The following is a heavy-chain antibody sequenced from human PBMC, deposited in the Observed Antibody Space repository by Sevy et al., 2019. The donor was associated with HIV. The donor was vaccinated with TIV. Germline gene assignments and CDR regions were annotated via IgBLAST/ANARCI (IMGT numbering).Heavy chain of an antibody. CDR1: GFTFSSYG. CDR3: AKDIIQRGYDYDRRGYFGFDY. D-gene: IGHD3-22*01. J-gene: IGHJ4*02. CDR2: ISYDGSKE. Sequence: GGSLRLSCEASGFTFSSYGIHWVRQAPGKGLEWVAVISYDGSKEYYGDSVKGRFTISRDNSKNTVSLQMNSLRAEDTAVYYCAKDIIQRGYDYDRRGYFGFDYWGQGTLVTVSS. V-gene: IGHV3-30*18.